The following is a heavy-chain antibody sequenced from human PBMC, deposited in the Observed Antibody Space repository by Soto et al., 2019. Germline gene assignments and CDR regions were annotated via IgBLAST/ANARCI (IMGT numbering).Heavy chain of an antibody. V-gene: IGHV3-7*01. D-gene: IGHD6-19*01. CDR3: ASPPRDSSGWYAPWVTLNYYYYYMDV. CDR1: GFTFSSYW. J-gene: IGHJ6*03. Sequence: EVQLVESGGGLVQPGGSLRLSCAASGFTFSSYWMSWVRQAPGKGLEWVANIKQDGSEKYYVDSVKGRFTISRDNAKNSLYLQKNSLRAEDKAVYYCASPPRDSSGWYAPWVTLNYYYYYMDVWGKGTTVTVSS. CDR2: IKQDGSEK.